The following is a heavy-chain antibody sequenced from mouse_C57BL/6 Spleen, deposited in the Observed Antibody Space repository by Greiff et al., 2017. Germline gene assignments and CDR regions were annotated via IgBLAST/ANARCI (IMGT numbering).Heavy chain of an antibody. CDR1: GFTFSDYG. D-gene: IGHD2-1*01. Sequence: EVQLMESGGGFVRPGGSLKLSCAASGFTFSDYGMHWVRQAPEQGLEWVAYISSGSSTIYYAATVQGRFTISRDNAKNTLFLQMTSLRSEDTAMYYCAGNQYYYAMDDWGKGTSVTVSS. V-gene: IGHV5-17*01. CDR2: ISSGSSTI. J-gene: IGHJ4*01. CDR3: AGNQYYYAMDD.